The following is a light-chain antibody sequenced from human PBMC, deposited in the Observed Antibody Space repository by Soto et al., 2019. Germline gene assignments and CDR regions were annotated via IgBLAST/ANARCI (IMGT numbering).Light chain of an antibody. Sequence: QSVLTQPASVSGSPGQSIIISCTGTSSDADAYNYVSWYQHHPGKAPKLLIYDVSNRPSGISNRFSGSKSGNTASLTISGLQPEDEADYFCCSYTSSTILFGGGTKLTVL. CDR1: SSDADAYNY. J-gene: IGLJ2*01. CDR2: DVS. CDR3: CSYTSSTIL. V-gene: IGLV2-14*03.